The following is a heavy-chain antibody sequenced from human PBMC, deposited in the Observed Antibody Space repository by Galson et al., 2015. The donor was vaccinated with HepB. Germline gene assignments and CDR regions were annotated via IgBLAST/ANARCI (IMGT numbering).Heavy chain of an antibody. CDR2: IYWDDDK. V-gene: IGHV2-5*02. D-gene: IGHD3-3*01. CDR3: AHQYYDLWSGYYDY. J-gene: IGHJ4*02. Sequence: PALVKPTQTLTLTCTFSGFSLSTSGVGVGWIRQPPGKALEWLALIYWDDDKRYSPSLKSRLTITKDTSKNQVVLTMTNMDPVDTATYYCAHQYYDLWSGYYDYWGQGTLVTVSS. CDR1: GFSLSTSGVG.